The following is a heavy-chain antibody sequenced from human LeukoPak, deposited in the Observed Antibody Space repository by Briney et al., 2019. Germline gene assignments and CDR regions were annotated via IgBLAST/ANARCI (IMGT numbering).Heavy chain of an antibody. D-gene: IGHD2-15*01. CDR2: IYYSGST. CDR3: ARPNIRYCSGGACSNDGSDY. J-gene: IGHJ4*02. CDR1: GGSISRSRDY. Sequence: SETLSLTCTVSGGSISRSRDYWGWIRQPPGKGLEWIGSIYYSGSTYYNPSLKSRVTISVDTSKNQFSLKLSSVTAADTAVYYCARPNIRYCSGGACSNDGSDYWGQGTLVTVSS. V-gene: IGHV4-39*07.